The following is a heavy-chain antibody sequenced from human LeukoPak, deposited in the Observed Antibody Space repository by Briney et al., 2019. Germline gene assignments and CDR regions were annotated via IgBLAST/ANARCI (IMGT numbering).Heavy chain of an antibody. CDR2: IYHSGST. V-gene: IGHV4-31*03. CDR3: ARDSPSYYDSSGYDY. D-gene: IGHD3-22*01. J-gene: IGHJ4*02. CDR1: GGSISSGGYY. Sequence: PSETLSLTCTVSGGSISSGGYYWSWIRQHPGKGLEWIGYIYHSGSTYYNPSLKSRVTISVDTSKNQFSLKLSSVTAADTAVYYCARDSPSYYDSSGYDYWGQGTPVTVSS.